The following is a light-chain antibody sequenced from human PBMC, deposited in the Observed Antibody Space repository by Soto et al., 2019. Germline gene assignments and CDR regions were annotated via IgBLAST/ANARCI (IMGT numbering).Light chain of an antibody. CDR1: QSISSW. CDR3: QQYNSFLT. Sequence: DIQMTQSPSTLSASVGDRVTITCRASQSISSWLAWYQQKPGKAPKLLIYKASSLESGVPSSFSGSGSGTELTLTVSSLQPDDFATYYCQQYNSFLTFGPGTKGDIK. CDR2: KAS. V-gene: IGKV1-5*03. J-gene: IGKJ3*01.